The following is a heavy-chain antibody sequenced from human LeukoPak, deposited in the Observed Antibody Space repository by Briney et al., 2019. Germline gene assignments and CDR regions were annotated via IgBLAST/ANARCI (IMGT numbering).Heavy chain of an antibody. CDR3: TRRGPYCSSTSCYSYYYYMDV. Sequence: PGGSLRLSCAASGFTFSGSAMHWVRQASGKGLEWVGRIRSKANSYATAYAASVKGRFTISRDDSKNTAYLQMNSLKTEDTAVYYCTRRGPYCSSTSCYSYYYYMDVWGKGTTVTVS. D-gene: IGHD2-2*01. J-gene: IGHJ6*03. CDR1: GFTFSGSA. V-gene: IGHV3-73*01. CDR2: IRSKANSYAT.